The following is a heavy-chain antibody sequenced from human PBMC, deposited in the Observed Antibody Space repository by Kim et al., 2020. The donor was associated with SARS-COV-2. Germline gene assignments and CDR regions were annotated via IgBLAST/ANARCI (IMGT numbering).Heavy chain of an antibody. D-gene: IGHD1-7*01. CDR1: GFTFSSYA. J-gene: IGHJ3*02. CDR2: ISYDGSNK. V-gene: IGHV3-30-3*01. CDR3: ARDLIFGRVELQPGAFDI. Sequence: GGSLRLSCAASGFTFSSYAMHWVRQAPGKGLEWVAVISYDGSNKYYADSVKGRFTISRDNSKNTLYLQMNSLRAEDTAVYYCARDLIFGRVELQPGAFDIWGQGTMVTVSS.